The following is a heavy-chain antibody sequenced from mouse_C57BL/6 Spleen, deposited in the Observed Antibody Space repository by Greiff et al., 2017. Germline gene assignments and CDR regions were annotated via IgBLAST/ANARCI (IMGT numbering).Heavy chain of an antibody. D-gene: IGHD1-1*01. CDR1: GYSFTDYN. CDR3: ARKGYYGSSYVSMDY. V-gene: IGHV1-39*01. Sequence: VKLQQSGPDLVQPGASVKISCKASGYSFTDYNMNWVKQSNGKSLEWIGVISPNYGTTSYNQKVNGKATLTLDQSSSTAYMLLNRLTSEDSAVYYCARKGYYGSSYVSMDYWGQGTSVTVSS. J-gene: IGHJ4*01. CDR2: ISPNYGTT.